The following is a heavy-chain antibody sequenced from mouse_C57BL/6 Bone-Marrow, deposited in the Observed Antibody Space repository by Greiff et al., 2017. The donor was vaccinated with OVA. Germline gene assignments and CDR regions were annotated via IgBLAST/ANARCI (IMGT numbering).Heavy chain of an antibody. D-gene: IGHD1-1*01. CDR1: GFTFSDFY. J-gene: IGHJ2*01. Sequence: EVQRVESGGGLVQSGRSLRLSCATSGFTFSDFYMEWVRQAPGKGLEWIAASRNKANDYTTEYCASVKGRFIVSRDTSQSILYLQMNALRAEDTAIYYCARAHLLLRTFDYWGQGTTLTVSS. CDR2: SRNKANDYTT. V-gene: IGHV7-1*01. CDR3: ARAHLLLRTFDY.